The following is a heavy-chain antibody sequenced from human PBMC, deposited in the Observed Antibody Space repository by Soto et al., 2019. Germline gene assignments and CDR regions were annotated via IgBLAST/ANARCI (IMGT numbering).Heavy chain of an antibody. CDR2: IKGDGSST. Sequence: EVQLVESGGGLVQPGGSLRLSCAASGFTFSTYWMHWVRQAPGTGLEWVSRIKGDGSSTSYADSVKGRFTICRDNAKNTLYLQMNSLGAEDTAVYWCARGIRNYYGVDVWGQGTTVTVSS. J-gene: IGHJ6*02. V-gene: IGHV3-74*01. CDR1: GFTFSTYW. CDR3: ARGIRNYYGVDV.